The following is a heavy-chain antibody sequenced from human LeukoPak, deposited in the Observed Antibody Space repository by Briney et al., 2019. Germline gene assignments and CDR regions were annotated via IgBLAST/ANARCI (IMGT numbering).Heavy chain of an antibody. V-gene: IGHV4-34*01. Sequence: SETLSLTCAVYGGSFSGYYWSWIRQPPGRGLEWIGELNHSGGTNYNPSLKSRVTISMDTSKNQFSLKLTSVTAADTAVYYCARRTTYFGWRPSESPSCFDYWGQGTLVPVSS. D-gene: IGHD3-9*01. J-gene: IGHJ4*02. CDR1: GGSFSGYY. CDR3: ARRTTYFGWRPSESPSCFDY. CDR2: LNHSGGT.